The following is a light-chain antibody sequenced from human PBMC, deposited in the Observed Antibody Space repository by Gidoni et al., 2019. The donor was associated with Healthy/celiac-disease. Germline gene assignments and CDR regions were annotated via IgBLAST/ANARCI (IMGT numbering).Light chain of an antibody. CDR3: SSYTSSSTVV. CDR2: DVS. Sequence: QSALTQPAPVSGSPGPAITISCTGTSSDVGRYNYVSWYQQHPGKATKMMIYDVSNRPSGVSNRFSGSTSGNTASLTISGLQAEDEADYYCSSYTSSSTVVFGGGTKLTVL. V-gene: IGLV2-14*03. J-gene: IGLJ2*01. CDR1: SSDVGRYNY.